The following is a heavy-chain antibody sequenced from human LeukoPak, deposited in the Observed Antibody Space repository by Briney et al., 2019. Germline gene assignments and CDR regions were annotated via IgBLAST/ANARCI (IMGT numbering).Heavy chain of an antibody. Sequence: GRSLRLSCAASGFTFDDYAMHWVRQAPGKGLEWVSGISWNSGSIGYADSVKGRFTISRDNAKNSLYLQMNSPRAEDTALYYCAKAAWEKSDYDSRADYWGQGTLVTVSS. J-gene: IGHJ4*02. CDR1: GFTFDDYA. D-gene: IGHD3-22*01. CDR3: AKAAWEKSDYDSRADY. CDR2: ISWNSGSI. V-gene: IGHV3-9*01.